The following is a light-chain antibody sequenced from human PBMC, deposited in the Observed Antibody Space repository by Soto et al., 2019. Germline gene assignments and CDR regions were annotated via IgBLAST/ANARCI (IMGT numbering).Light chain of an antibody. CDR2: DAS. CDR1: QSISSW. Sequence: DIQMTQSPSTLSAAVGDRVTITCRASQSISSWLAWYQQKPGKAPKLLIYDASSLESGVPLSFSGSGSGTEFTLNVSSLEPDAFATCCCHQYNIYSWTFCQGTKLEIK. J-gene: IGKJ1*01. V-gene: IGKV1-5*01. CDR3: HQYNIYSWT.